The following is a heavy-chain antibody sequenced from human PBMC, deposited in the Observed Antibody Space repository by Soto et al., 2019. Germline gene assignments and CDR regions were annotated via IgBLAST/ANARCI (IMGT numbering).Heavy chain of an antibody. V-gene: IGHV3-7*01. Sequence: GGSLRLSCAASGFTFSRYWMSWVRQAPGKVLEWVANIKKDGSEKYYVDSVRGRFTISSDNAKNSLYLQMNSLRAEDTAVYYCVSWTYYDGSGQGSNYWGQGTLVTVSS. J-gene: IGHJ4*02. CDR3: VSWTYYDGSGQGSNY. D-gene: IGHD3-22*01. CDR2: IKKDGSEK. CDR1: GFTFSRYW.